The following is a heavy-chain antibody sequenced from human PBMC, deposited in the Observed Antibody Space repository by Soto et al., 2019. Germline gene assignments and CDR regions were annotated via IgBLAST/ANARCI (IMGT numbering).Heavy chain of an antibody. CDR3: ARDGPMDRAFDI. Sequence: VASVKVSCKSSGYTFTSYAIHWVRQAPGQRLEWMGWINAGNGNTKYSQKFQGRVTITRDTSASTAYMELRSLRSEDTAVYYCARDGPMDRAFDIWGQGIMVTVSS. J-gene: IGHJ3*02. CDR1: GYTFTSYA. V-gene: IGHV1-3*01. D-gene: IGHD3-10*01. CDR2: INAGNGNT.